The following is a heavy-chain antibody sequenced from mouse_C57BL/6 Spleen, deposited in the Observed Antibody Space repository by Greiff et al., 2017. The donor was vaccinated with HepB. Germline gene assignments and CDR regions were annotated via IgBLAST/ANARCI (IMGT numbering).Heavy chain of an antibody. J-gene: IGHJ3*01. CDR3: ARYDYDGAY. Sequence: QVQLQQSGAELARPGASVKLSCKASGYAFSSSWMNWVKQRPGKGLEWIGRIYPGDGDTNYNGKFKGKATLTADKSSSTAYMQLSSLTSEDSAVYFCARYDYDGAYWGQGTLVTVSA. CDR1: GYAFSSSW. CDR2: IYPGDGDT. V-gene: IGHV1-82*01. D-gene: IGHD2-4*01.